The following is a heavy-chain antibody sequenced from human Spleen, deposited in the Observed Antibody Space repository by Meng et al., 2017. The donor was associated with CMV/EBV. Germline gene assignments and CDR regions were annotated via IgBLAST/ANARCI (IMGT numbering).Heavy chain of an antibody. CDR1: GGTLMSYG. V-gene: IGHV1-69*10. J-gene: IGHJ4*02. D-gene: IGHD1-14*01. CDR2: IIPMLGTT. Sequence: SVKVSCKSSGGTLMSYGFSWVRQAPGQGLEWMGGIIPMLGTTNYAQNFQGRVTVSADKSTTTAYMELSNLKSEDTAIYYCATIRGLLITFYLESWGQGTLVTVSS. CDR3: ATIRGLLITFYLES.